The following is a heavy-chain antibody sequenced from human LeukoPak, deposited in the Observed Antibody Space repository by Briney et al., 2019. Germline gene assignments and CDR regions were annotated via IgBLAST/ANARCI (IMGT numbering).Heavy chain of an antibody. CDR3: TTEAVAGTGDFDY. V-gene: IGHV3-15*01. J-gene: IGHJ4*02. Sequence: GGSLRLSCAASGFTFSSYSMNWVRQAPGRGLEWVGRIKSKTDGGTTDYAAPVKGRFTISRDDSKNTLFLQMNSLKTEDTALYYCTTEAVAGTGDFDYWGQGTLVTVSS. D-gene: IGHD6-19*01. CDR2: IKSKTDGGTT. CDR1: GFTFSSYS.